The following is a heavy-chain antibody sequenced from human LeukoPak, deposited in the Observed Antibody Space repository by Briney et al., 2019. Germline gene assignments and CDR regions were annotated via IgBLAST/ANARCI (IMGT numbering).Heavy chain of an antibody. D-gene: IGHD2-15*01. CDR2: INSDGSTT. Sequence: GGSLRLSCAASGFTFSSYWMHWVRQPPGKGLVWVSRINSDGSTTNYADSVKGQLTISRDNAENTLYLQMNSLRVEDAAVYYCTRRVSATRWFDPWGQGTLVTVSS. J-gene: IGHJ5*02. CDR1: GFTFSSYW. CDR3: TRRVSATRWFDP. V-gene: IGHV3-74*01.